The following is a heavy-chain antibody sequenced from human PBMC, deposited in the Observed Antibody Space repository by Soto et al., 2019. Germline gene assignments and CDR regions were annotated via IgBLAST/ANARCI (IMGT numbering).Heavy chain of an antibody. CDR1: GYTFTSYG. V-gene: IGHV1-18*01. D-gene: IGHD6-13*01. CDR3: AMHNRYSSTWFEGWFDT. CDR2: ISAYNGNT. J-gene: IGHJ5*02. Sequence: ASVKVTCKASGYTFTSYGISWVRQAPGQGLEWMGWISAYNGNTNYAQKLQGRVTMTTDTSTSTAYMELRSLRSDDTAMYYCAMHNRYSSTWFEGWFDTWGQGTLVTVSS.